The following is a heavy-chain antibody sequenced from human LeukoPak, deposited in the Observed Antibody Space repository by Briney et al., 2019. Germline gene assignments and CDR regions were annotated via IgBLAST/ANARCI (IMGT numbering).Heavy chain of an antibody. V-gene: IGHV3-23*01. Sequence: GGSLRLSCAASGFTFSSYAMSWVREAPGKGLEWVSAISGSGGSTYYADSVKGRFTISRDNSKNTLYLQMNSLRAEDTAVYYCAKMDGYSSGCIDYWGQGTLVTVSS. CDR1: GFTFSSYA. CDR2: ISGSGGST. J-gene: IGHJ4*02. CDR3: AKMDGYSSGCIDY. D-gene: IGHD6-19*01.